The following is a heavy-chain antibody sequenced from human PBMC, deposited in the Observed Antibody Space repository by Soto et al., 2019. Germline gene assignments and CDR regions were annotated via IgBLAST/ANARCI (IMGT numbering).Heavy chain of an antibody. V-gene: IGHV1-69*13. D-gene: IGHD6-13*01. CDR1: GGTFSSYA. CDR2: IIPIFGTA. CDR3: ARGVIAAAGKRPPHYYYGMDV. J-gene: IGHJ6*02. Sequence: GASVKVSCRASGGTFSSYAISSVRQASGQGLEWIGGIIPIFGTANYAQKFQGRVTPPADESTSTAYMELSSLRSEDTAVYYCARGVIAAAGKRPPHYYYGMDVWGQGTTVTVSS.